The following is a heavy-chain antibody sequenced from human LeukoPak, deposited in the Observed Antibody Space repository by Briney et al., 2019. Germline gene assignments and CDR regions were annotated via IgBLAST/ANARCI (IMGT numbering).Heavy chain of an antibody. CDR1: GFMFSSYW. CDR3: VRGGNYVWGSYDP. J-gene: IGHJ5*02. Sequence: GGSLRLSCVVSGFMFSSYWMHWVRQVPGKGLVWVSSMDSDGSITTYADSVKGRFTISRDNAKKTLYPQMSSLRAEDTAVYYCVRGGNYVWGSYDPWGQGTLVTVSS. CDR2: MDSDGSIT. V-gene: IGHV3-74*01. D-gene: IGHD3-16*01.